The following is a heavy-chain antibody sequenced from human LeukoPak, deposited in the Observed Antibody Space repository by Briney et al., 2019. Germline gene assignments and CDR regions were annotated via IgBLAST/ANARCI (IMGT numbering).Heavy chain of an antibody. V-gene: IGHV1-18*01. CDR3: ARSAGVENYYYYGMDV. D-gene: IGHD3-10*01. Sequence: ASVKVSSKASGYTFTSYGISWVRQAPGQGVEWMGWISAYNGNTNYAQNLQSRVTMATDTSTSTAHMELRSLRSDDTAVYYCARSAGVENYYYYGMDVWGQGTTVTVSS. CDR2: ISAYNGNT. CDR1: GYTFTSYG. J-gene: IGHJ6*02.